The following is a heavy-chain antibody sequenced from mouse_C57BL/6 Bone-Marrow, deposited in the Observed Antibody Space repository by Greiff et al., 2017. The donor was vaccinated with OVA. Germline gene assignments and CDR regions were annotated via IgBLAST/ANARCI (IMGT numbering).Heavy chain of an antibody. V-gene: IGHV5-9-1*02. J-gene: IGHJ2*01. Sequence: EVKLMESGEGLVKPGGSLKLSCAASGFTFSSYAMSWVRQTPEKRLEWVAYISSGGDYIYYADTVKGRFSISRDNARNTLYLQMSSLKSEDTAMYYCTRDRGSSYPDYWGQGTTLTVSS. CDR3: TRDRGSSYPDY. CDR2: ISSGGDYI. D-gene: IGHD1-1*01. CDR1: GFTFSSYA.